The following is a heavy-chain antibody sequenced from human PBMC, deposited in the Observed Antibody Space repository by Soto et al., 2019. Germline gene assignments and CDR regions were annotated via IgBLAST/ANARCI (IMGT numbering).Heavy chain of an antibody. CDR3: ARGEQYSGRIFDY. Sequence: SQTLSLTCAITGDSVSSNSAGRSWVRQSPSRGLEWLGRTYYRSKRYYEYAVSVRGRITINPDTSKNQYSLQLNSVTPEDTAVYFCARGEQYSGRIFDYWGQGTLVTV. J-gene: IGHJ4*01. D-gene: IGHD1-26*01. CDR1: GDSVSSNSAG. CDR2: TYYRSKRYY. V-gene: IGHV6-1*01.